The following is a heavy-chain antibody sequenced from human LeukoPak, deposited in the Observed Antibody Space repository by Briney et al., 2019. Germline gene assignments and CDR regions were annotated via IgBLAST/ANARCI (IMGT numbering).Heavy chain of an antibody. D-gene: IGHD4-17*01. Sequence: PGGSLRLSCAASLFTFSSYAIHWVRQAPGKGLEWVAVISYDGSNKYYADSVKGRFTISRDNSKNTLYLQMNRLRAEGTAVYYCARDPDYGDYYWGQGNLVTVSS. CDR3: ARDPDYGDYY. CDR2: ISYDGSNK. J-gene: IGHJ4*02. V-gene: IGHV3-30*01. CDR1: LFTFSSYA.